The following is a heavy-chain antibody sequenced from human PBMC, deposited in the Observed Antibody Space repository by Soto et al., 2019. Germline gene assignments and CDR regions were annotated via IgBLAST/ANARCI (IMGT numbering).Heavy chain of an antibody. J-gene: IGHJ4*02. CDR1: GGSISSYY. Sequence: SETLSLTCTVSGGSISSYYWSWIRQPPGKGLEWIGYIYYSGSTNYNPSLKSRVTISVDTSKNQFSLKLSSVTAADTAVYYCARGVGYCSSTSCYTFDYWGQGTLVTVPS. CDR2: IYYSGST. CDR3: ARGVGYCSSTSCYTFDY. D-gene: IGHD2-2*02. V-gene: IGHV4-59*01.